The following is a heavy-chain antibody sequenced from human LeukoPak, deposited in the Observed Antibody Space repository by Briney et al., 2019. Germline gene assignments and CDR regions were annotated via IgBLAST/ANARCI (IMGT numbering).Heavy chain of an antibody. CDR2: IIPIFGTA. J-gene: IGHJ4*02. V-gene: IGHV1-69*13. Sequence: SVKVPYKASRGTFSSYAISWVRQAPGQGLEWMGGIIPIFGTANYAQKFQGRVTITADESTSTAYMELSSLRSEDTAVYYCARGDEYGGNLGWGQGTLVTVSS. D-gene: IGHD4-23*01. CDR1: RGTFSSYA. CDR3: ARGDEYGGNLG.